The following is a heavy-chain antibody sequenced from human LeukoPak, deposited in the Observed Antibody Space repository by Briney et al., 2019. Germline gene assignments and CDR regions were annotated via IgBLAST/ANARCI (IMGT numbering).Heavy chain of an antibody. J-gene: IGHJ4*02. CDR1: GFTFSSYW. CDR3: ARGNVRPSGDFDY. V-gene: IGHV3-74*01. Sequence: GSLRLSCAASGFTFSSYWMHWVRQAPGKGLVWVSRINSDGSSTSYADSVKGRFTISRDNAKNTLYLQMNSLRAEDTAVYYCARGNVRPSGDFDYWGQGTLVTVSS. D-gene: IGHD1-1*01. CDR2: INSDGSST.